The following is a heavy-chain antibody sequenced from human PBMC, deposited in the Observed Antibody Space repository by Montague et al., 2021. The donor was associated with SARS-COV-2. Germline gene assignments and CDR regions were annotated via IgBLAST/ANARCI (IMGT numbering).Heavy chain of an antibody. CDR3: ARLKRYFDSSGSPSAFDF. J-gene: IGHJ3*01. Sequence: SETLSLTCTVSGGSITNNIYYWAWIRQPPGKGLEWIGIIYYTGNTYYNPSLKSRFTISVVTSKNHFTLKLSSVTAAETAVYYCARLKRYFDSSGSPSAFDFWGQGTKVTVSS. CDR2: IYYTGNT. D-gene: IGHD3-22*01. V-gene: IGHV4-39*02. CDR1: GGSITNNIYY.